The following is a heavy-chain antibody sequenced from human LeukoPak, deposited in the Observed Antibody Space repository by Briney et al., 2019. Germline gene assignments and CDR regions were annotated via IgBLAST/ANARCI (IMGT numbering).Heavy chain of an antibody. V-gene: IGHV3-23*01. D-gene: IGHD3-22*01. CDR2: ISGSGGST. J-gene: IGHJ5*02. Sequence: GGSLRLSCAASGFTFSSYAMSWVRQAPGKGLEWVSAISGSGGSTNYADSVKGRFTISRDNSKNMLYLQMNSLRAEDTAVYYCRRDFLDNYDRSDYVTWGQGTLVTVSS. CDR1: GFTFSSYA. CDR3: RRDFLDNYDRSDYVT.